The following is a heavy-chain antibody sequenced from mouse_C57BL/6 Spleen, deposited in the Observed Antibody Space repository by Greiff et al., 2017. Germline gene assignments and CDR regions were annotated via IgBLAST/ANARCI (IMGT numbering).Heavy chain of an antibody. V-gene: IGHV1-72*01. CDR3: AITAVVVHWYFDV. D-gene: IGHD1-1*01. Sequence: QVQLQQPGAELVKPGASVKLSCKASGYTFTSYWMHWVKQRPGRGLEWIGRIDPNSGGTKYNEKFKSKATLSVDKPSSTAYMQLSSLTSEDSAVYDCAITAVVVHWYFDVWGTGTTVTVSS. CDR1: GYTFTSYW. CDR2: IDPNSGGT. J-gene: IGHJ1*03.